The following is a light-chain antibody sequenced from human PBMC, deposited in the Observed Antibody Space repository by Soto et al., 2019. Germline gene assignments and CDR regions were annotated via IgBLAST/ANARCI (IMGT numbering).Light chain of an antibody. V-gene: IGLV2-14*03. CDR3: VSYTSSTTYV. CDR1: SSDVGGSNF. Sequence: QSVLTQPASVSDSPGQSITISCTGTSSDVGGSNFVSWYQQHPGKPPKLIIYDVANRPSGVSNRFSGSKSGSTASLIISRLQTEDEADYYYVSYTSSTTYVLGTGTKV. J-gene: IGLJ1*01. CDR2: DVA.